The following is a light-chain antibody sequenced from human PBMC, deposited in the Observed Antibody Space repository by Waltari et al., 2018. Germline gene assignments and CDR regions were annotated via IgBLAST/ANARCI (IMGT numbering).Light chain of an antibody. J-gene: IGKJ1*01. CDR3: QHYVRLPAT. CDR1: QSVGRS. V-gene: IGKV3-20*01. Sequence: EIVLTQSPGTLSLSPGERATLSCRASQSVGRSLAWYQQIPGQAPRLLSYGASSRATGIPDRFSGSGSGTDFSLTISRLEPEDVAVYFCQHYVRLPATFGQGTKVAI. CDR2: GAS.